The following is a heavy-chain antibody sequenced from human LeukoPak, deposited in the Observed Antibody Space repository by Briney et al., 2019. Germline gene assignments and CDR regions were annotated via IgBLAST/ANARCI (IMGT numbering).Heavy chain of an antibody. CDR2: IYPGDSDT. CDR3: ARHRQINYYGSGSFGY. Sequence: GASLLISCEGSGSSFTSYWIGWVRPLPGKGLEWMGIIYPGDSDTRYSPSFQGQVTISADKSISTAYLQWSSLKASDTAMYYCARHRQINYYGSGSFGYWGQGTLVTVSS. D-gene: IGHD3-10*01. J-gene: IGHJ4*02. V-gene: IGHV5-51*01. CDR1: GSSFTSYW.